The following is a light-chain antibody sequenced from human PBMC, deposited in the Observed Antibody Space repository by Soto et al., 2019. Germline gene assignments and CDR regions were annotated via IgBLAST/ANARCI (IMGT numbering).Light chain of an antibody. Sequence: EIVMTQSPATLSVSPGERGTLSCRASQSVSSNLAWYQQKPSQAPRLLIYGASTRATGIPARFSGSRSGTEFTLTISSLQSEDFAVYYCQQYNNWPWTFGQGTKVEIK. J-gene: IGKJ1*01. CDR3: QQYNNWPWT. CDR2: GAS. V-gene: IGKV3-15*01. CDR1: QSVSSN.